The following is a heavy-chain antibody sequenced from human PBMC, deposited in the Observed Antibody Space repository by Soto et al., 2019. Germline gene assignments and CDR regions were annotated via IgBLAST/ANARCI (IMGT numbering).Heavy chain of an antibody. CDR2: ISGSGGST. CDR3: AKARIAAAGGREDWFDP. D-gene: IGHD6-13*01. J-gene: IGHJ5*02. V-gene: IGHV3-23*01. CDR1: GFTFSSYA. Sequence: GGSLRLSCAASGFTFSSYAMSWVRQAPGKGLEWVSAISGSGGSTYYADSVKGRFTISRDNSKNTLYLQMNSLRAEDTAVYYCAKARIAAAGGREDWFDPWGQGTLVTVS.